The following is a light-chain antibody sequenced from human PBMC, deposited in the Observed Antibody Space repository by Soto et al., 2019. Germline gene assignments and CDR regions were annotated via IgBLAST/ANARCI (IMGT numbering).Light chain of an antibody. CDR3: QQHGRSPGVT. Sequence: DIVLTQSPDTLSLSPGERATLSCRASQSVKNRYFAWYQQMPGQAPRLLIFGASSRATGIPDRFSGSGSGTDFTLTISRLEPEDFAVYYCQQHGRSPGVTFGGGTKVEIK. J-gene: IGKJ4*01. CDR2: GAS. V-gene: IGKV3-20*01. CDR1: QSVKNRY.